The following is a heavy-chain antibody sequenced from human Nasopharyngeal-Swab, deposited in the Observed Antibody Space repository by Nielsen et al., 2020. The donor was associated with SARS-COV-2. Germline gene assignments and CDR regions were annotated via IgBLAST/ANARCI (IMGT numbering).Heavy chain of an antibody. V-gene: IGHV3-72*01. CDR2: SRNQANGYTT. D-gene: IGHD6-19*01. CDR1: GFTFSAHY. Sequence: GGSLRLSCAASGFTFSAHYMDWVRQAPGQGLEWVGRSRNQANGYTTEYAASVRGRFTISRDDSKDSLYLQMNSLKTEDTAVYYCARDLSSVWTSGLGVWGQGTTVTVSS. CDR3: ARDLSSVWTSGLGV. J-gene: IGHJ6*02.